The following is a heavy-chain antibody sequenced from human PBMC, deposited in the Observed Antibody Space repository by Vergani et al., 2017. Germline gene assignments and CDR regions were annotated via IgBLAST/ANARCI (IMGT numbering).Heavy chain of an antibody. V-gene: IGHV4-34*01. CDR2: INHSGST. CDR1: GGSFSGYY. Sequence: QVQLQQWGAGLLKPSETLSLTCAVYGGSFSGYYWSWTRQPPGKGLEWIGEINHSGSTYYNPSLKSRVTISVDTSKNQFSLKLSSVTAADTAVYYCARRRDTSSSYYFDYWGQGTLVTVSS. J-gene: IGHJ4*02. D-gene: IGHD6-6*01. CDR3: ARRRDTSSSYYFDY.